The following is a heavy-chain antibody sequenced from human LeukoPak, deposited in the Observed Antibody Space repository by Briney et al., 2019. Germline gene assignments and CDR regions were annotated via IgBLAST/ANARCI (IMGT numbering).Heavy chain of an antibody. V-gene: IGHV4-39*07. CDR1: GGPISSSSYY. CDR3: AREVVVAGKGGFDY. D-gene: IGHD6-19*01. CDR2: IYYSGST. J-gene: IGHJ4*02. Sequence: SETLSLTCTVSGGPISSSSYYWGWIRQPPGKGLEWIGSIYYSGSTYYNPSLNSRVTISVDTSKNQFSLKLSSVTAADTAVYYCAREVVVAGKGGFDYWGQGTLVTVSS.